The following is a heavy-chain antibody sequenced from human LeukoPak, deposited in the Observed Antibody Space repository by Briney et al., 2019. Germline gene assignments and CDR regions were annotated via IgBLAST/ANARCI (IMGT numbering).Heavy chain of an antibody. D-gene: IGHD2-15*01. V-gene: IGHV3-21*01. CDR2: ISSSSSYI. CDR1: GFTFSSYS. CDR3: ARPVAASLYYYMDV. J-gene: IGHJ6*03. Sequence: PGGSLRLSCAASGFTFSSYSMNWVRQAPGKGLEWVSSISSSSSYIYYADSVKGRFTISRDNAKNSLYLQMNSLRAEDTAVYYCARPVAASLYYYMDVWGKGTTVTVSS.